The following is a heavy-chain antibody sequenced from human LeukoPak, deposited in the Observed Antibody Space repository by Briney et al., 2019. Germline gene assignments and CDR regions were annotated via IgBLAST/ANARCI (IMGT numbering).Heavy chain of an antibody. CDR3: ARVASSSSWYAPHFDF. Sequence: PGRSLRLSCAASGFTFSSYAFHWVRQAPGKGLEWVASIWYDGSTKYYGDSVKGRFTISRDNSRNTLSLQMNSLTAEDTAVYYCARVASSSSWYAPHFDFWGQGILVTVSS. J-gene: IGHJ4*02. CDR1: GFTFSSYA. D-gene: IGHD6-13*01. V-gene: IGHV3-33*01. CDR2: IWYDGSTK.